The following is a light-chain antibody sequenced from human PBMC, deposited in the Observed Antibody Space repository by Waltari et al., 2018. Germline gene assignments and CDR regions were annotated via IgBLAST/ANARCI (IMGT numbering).Light chain of an antibody. Sequence: SSELTQDPAVSVALGQTVRITCQGDSLRNYYANWYQQKPGQAPVLVIYVKNNRPSGIPDRFSGSSSGNTASLTITGAQAEDEADYYCNSRDSSGNHIIFGGGTKLTVL. J-gene: IGLJ2*01. V-gene: IGLV3-19*01. CDR2: VKN. CDR1: SLRNYY. CDR3: NSRDSSGNHII.